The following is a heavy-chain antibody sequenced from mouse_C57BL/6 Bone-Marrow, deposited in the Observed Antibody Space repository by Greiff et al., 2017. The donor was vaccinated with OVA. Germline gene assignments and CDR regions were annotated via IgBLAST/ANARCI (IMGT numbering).Heavy chain of an antibody. CDR3: ARDGEITTVVNWYFDV. CDR1: GFTFSDYY. Sequence: EVQLVESEGGLVQPGSSMKLSCTASGFTFSDYYMAWVRQVPETGLEWVTNINYDGSSTYYLDSLKSRFIISRDNAKNILYLQMSSLKSEDTATYYCARDGEITTVVNWYFDVWGTGTTGTVSS. V-gene: IGHV5-16*01. CDR2: INYDGSST. D-gene: IGHD1-1*01. J-gene: IGHJ1*03.